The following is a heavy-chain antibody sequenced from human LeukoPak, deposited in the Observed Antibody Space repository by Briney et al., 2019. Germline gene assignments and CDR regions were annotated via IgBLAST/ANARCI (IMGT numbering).Heavy chain of an antibody. J-gene: IGHJ4*02. V-gene: IGHV3-23*01. CDR2: ISGSGDTT. Sequence: SLRLSCAASGFTFSNYAMSWVRQAPGKGLEWVSVISGSGDTTDYADSVKGRFTISRDNSKNTLYLQMNSLRAEDTAAYYCSKLRSSVPAAAYNNWGQGILVTVSS. D-gene: IGHD2-2*01. CDR3: SKLRSSVPAAAYNN. CDR1: GFTFSNYA.